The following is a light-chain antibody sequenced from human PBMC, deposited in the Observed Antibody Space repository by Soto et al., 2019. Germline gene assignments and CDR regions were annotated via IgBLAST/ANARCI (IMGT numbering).Light chain of an antibody. J-gene: IGLJ2*01. V-gene: IGLV1-44*01. CDR1: SSNVGINA. Sequence: QSVVTQPPSTSGTPGQRGSISCSGSSSNVGINAVNWYQQFPGTAPKLLMHSNDQRPSGVPDRFSGSKSGTSASLAISGLQSEDEADYYCAVWDDNLNGVIFGGGTKLTVL. CDR2: SND. CDR3: AVWDDNLNGVI.